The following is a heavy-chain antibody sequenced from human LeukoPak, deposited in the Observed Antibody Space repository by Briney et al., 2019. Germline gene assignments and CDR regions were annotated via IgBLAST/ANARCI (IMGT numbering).Heavy chain of an antibody. CDR3: AREYYDSSGFFHF. J-gene: IGHJ4*02. D-gene: IGHD3-22*01. CDR1: GGSISSDY. Sequence: SETLSLTCTVSGGSISSDYWSWIRQPPGKGLEWIGYIYYSGSTNYNPSLKSRVTISVDASNTQFSLKLSSVTAADTAVYYCAREYYDSSGFFHFWGQGTLVTVSS. CDR2: IYYSGST. V-gene: IGHV4-59*01.